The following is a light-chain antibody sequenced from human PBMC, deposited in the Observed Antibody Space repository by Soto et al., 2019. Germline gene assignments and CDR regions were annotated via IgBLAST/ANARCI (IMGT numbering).Light chain of an antibody. V-gene: IGKV2-30*02. CDR1: QSLVHSDGIAY. Sequence: DIVMTQSPVSLPVTLGQPASISCRSSQSLVHSDGIAYFSWFQQRPGRSPRRLIYKVSNRDSGVPARFSGSGSGTDFALKISRVEAEDVGVYYCMQGTHWPITFGQGTRLEIK. J-gene: IGKJ5*01. CDR3: MQGTHWPIT. CDR2: KVS.